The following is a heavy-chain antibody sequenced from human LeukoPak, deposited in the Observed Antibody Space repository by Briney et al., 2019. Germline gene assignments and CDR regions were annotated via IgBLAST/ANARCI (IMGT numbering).Heavy chain of an antibody. CDR3: ARGPAISETGYFDY. CDR2: INHRGDT. J-gene: IGHJ4*03. Sequence: SETLSLTCAVYGGSFSSYYWSWIRQSPGKGLEWIAEINHRGDTNYNPSVKSRVTISVDTSKNQFSLKVTSLTAADTAVYYCARGPAISETGYFDYWGQGTLVTVSS. CDR1: GGSFSSYY. D-gene: IGHD1-1*01. V-gene: IGHV4-34*01.